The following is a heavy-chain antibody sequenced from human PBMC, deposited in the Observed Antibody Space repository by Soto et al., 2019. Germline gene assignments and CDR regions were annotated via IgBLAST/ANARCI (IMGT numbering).Heavy chain of an antibody. CDR2: IYYTGNT. D-gene: IGHD2-8*01. V-gene: IGHV4-39*01. CDR3: VRVELYAGEFTPNFDR. Sequence: QLHESGPGQVKSSETLSLTCTVSGDSLRSSYHYWGWIRQSPGKGLEWIGSIYYTGNTYYNPFFKRRVRISVGMATSESSLGLRSESFSDTAVYYWVRVELYAGEFTPNFDRWGQGALVTVSS. CDR1: GDSLRSSYHY. J-gene: IGHJ4*02.